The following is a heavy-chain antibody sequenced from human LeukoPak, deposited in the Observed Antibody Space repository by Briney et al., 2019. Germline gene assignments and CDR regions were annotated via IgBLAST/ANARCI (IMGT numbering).Heavy chain of an antibody. J-gene: IGHJ4*02. CDR2: ISSGGSTI. D-gene: IGHD4-23*01. V-gene: IGHV3-48*02. Sequence: PGGSLRLSCAASGFIFGDYNMNWVRQAPGKGLEWASYISSGGSTIYYADTVKGRFTISRDNARNSLYLQMNGLTDEDTAVYYCVRGNDYGGPHYWGQGTLVTVSS. CDR3: VRGNDYGGPHY. CDR1: GFIFGDYN.